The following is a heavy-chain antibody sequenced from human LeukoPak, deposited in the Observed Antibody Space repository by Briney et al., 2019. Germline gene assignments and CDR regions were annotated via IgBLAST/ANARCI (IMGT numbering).Heavy chain of an antibody. J-gene: IGHJ3*02. CDR2: ISDSGGST. CDR3: AKGENDAFDI. V-gene: IGHV3-23*01. Sequence: GGSLRLSCAASGFTFSSYTMSWVRQAPGKGLEWVSVISDSGGSTYYTDSVKGRFTISRDNPKNTLYLQMSSLRPEDTAVYYCAKGENDAFDIWGPGTMVTVSS. CDR1: GFTFSSYT.